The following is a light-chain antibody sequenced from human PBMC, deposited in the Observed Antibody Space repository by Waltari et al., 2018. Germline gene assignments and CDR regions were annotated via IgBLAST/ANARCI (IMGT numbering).Light chain of an antibody. CDR1: QSILYSADNGNY. V-gene: IGKV4-1*01. CDR3: QQYYSSPLT. J-gene: IGKJ3*01. Sequence: DIVMTQSPDSLAVSLGERATINCKSSQSILYSADNGNYLAWYQKKPGQPPRLLFYWESTRASGVPDRFSGAGSGTDFNFTISSLQAEDVAVYYCQQYYSSPLTFGPGTKVDIK. CDR2: WES.